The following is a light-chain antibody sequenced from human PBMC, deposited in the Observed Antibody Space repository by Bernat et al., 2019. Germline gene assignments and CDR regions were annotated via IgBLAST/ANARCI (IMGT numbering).Light chain of an antibody. V-gene: IGLV3-1*01. CDR2: RDN. CDR3: QAWDSSAGV. Sequence: SYELTQPPSVSVSLGQTASITCSGDRLANTCWYQQKPGQSPVVVIFRDNKRPSGIPERFSGSNSGNTATLTISGTQPMDEADYYCQAWDSSAGVFGGGTKLTVL. J-gene: IGLJ3*02. CDR1: RLAN.